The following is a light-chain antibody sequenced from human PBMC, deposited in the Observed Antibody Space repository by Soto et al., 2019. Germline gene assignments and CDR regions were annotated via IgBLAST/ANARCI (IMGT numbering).Light chain of an antibody. CDR2: AAS. J-gene: IGKJ1*01. Sequence: AIRMTQSPSSLSASTGDRVTITCRARQGISSHLAWYQQKPGKAPKLLIYAASTLQSGVPSRFSGSGSGTDFTLTISCLQSEDFATYYCQQYYSYPTWTFGQGTKVDIK. V-gene: IGKV1-8*01. CDR3: QQYYSYPTWT. CDR1: QGISSH.